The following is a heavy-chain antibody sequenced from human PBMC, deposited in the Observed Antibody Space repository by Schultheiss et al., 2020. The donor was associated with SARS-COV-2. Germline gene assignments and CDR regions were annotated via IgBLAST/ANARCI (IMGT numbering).Heavy chain of an antibody. D-gene: IGHD3-3*01. V-gene: IGHV1-18*01. J-gene: IGHJ3*02. CDR3: ARDPGDEWHRGVYAFDI. CDR1: GYTFTSYA. Sequence: ASVKVSCKASGYTFTSYAMNWVRLAPGQGLEWMGWISPHNGNTKYAQKLQGRVTMTTDTSTSTAYMELRSLRSDDTAVYYCARDPGDEWHRGVYAFDIWGQGTTVTVSS. CDR2: ISPHNGNT.